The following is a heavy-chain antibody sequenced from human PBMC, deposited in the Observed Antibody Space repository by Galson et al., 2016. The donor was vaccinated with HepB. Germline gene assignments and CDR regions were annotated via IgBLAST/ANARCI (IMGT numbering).Heavy chain of an antibody. D-gene: IGHD2-2*02. Sequence: SVKVSCKASGATFSSYAIAWVRQAPGQGLEWMGGIVPMFRTANYAQKFQGRVNITADESTTTSYMDLRSLRSDDTAVYYCARGPTVSSPDTPVNYFDLWGQGTLVTVSS. CDR2: IVPMFRTA. V-gene: IGHV1-69*13. CDR1: GATFSSYA. CDR3: ARGPTVSSPDTPVNYFDL. J-gene: IGHJ4*02.